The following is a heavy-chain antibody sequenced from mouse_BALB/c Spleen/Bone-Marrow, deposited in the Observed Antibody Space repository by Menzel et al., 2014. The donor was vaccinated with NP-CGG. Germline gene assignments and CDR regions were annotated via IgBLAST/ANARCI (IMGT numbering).Heavy chain of an antibody. CDR3: ARHGITRLLDY. CDR1: GFTFSSYA. J-gene: IGHJ2*01. Sequence: EVQRVESGGGLVKPGGSLKLSCAASGFTFSSYAMSWVRPTPEKRLEWVATISSGGSYTYYPDSVKGRFTISRDNAKNTLYLQMSSLRSEDTAMYYCARHGITRLLDYWGQGTTLTVSS. V-gene: IGHV5-9-3*01. CDR2: ISSGGSYT. D-gene: IGHD2-4*01.